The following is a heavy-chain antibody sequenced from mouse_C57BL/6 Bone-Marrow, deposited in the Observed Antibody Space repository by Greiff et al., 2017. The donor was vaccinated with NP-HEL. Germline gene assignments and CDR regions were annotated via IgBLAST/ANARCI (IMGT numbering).Heavy chain of an antibody. V-gene: IGHV1-80*01. J-gene: IGHJ2*01. CDR2: IYPGDGDT. Sequence: VQLQQSGAELVKPGASVKISCKASGYAFSSYWMNWVQQRPGKGLEWIGQIYPGDGDTNYNGKFKGKATLTADKSSSTAYMQLSSLTSEDAAVYFCASYSTMITTGYFDYWGQGTTLTVSS. D-gene: IGHD2-4*01. CDR1: GYAFSSYW. CDR3: ASYSTMITTGYFDY.